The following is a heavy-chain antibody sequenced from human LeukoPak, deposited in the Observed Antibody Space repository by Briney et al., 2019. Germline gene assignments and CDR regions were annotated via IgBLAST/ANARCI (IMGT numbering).Heavy chain of an antibody. CDR2: IYTGGST. Sequence: PSQTLSLTCTVPGGSISSGSYSWSWIRQPAGKGLEQIGRIYTGGSTNYNPSLNSRVTISVATSKNQFSLKLSSVTAADTAVYYCAREGYDFWSGALVYWGQGTLVTVSS. D-gene: IGHD3-3*01. J-gene: IGHJ4*02. CDR3: AREGYDFWSGALVY. CDR1: GGSISSGSYS. V-gene: IGHV4-61*02.